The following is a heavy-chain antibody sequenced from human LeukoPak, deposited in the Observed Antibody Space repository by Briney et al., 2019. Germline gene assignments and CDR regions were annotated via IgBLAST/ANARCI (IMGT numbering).Heavy chain of an antibody. Sequence: SGGSLRLSCAASGFTFSSYGMNWVRQVPGKGLEWVAFIRYDGSIKYYADSVKGRFTISRDNSKNTLYLQMNSLRAEDTAVYYCAKDGRGITYYFDYWGQGTLVTVSS. J-gene: IGHJ4*02. CDR3: AKDGRGITYYFDY. CDR2: IRYDGSIK. V-gene: IGHV3-30*02. CDR1: GFTFSSYG. D-gene: IGHD3-10*01.